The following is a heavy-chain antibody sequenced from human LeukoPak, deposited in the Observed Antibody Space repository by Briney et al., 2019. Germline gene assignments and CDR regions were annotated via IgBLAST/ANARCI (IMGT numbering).Heavy chain of an antibody. Sequence: SETLSLTCTVSGVSISSSNSYWGWIRQPPGKGLEWIGSIYYTGNTYYNASLKSRVTISIDTSKNQISLRLTPVTATDTAMYYCARQTGSGLFTLPGGQGTLVTVSS. CDR2: IYYTGNT. D-gene: IGHD3/OR15-3a*01. CDR1: GVSISSSNSY. CDR3: ARQTGSGLFTLP. J-gene: IGHJ4*02. V-gene: IGHV4-39*01.